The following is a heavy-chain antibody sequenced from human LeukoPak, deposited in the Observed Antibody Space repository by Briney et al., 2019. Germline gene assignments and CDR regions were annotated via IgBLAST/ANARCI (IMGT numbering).Heavy chain of an antibody. CDR2: FDPEDGET. J-gene: IGHJ4*02. CDR3: ATYSGYYYY. CDR1: GYTLTELA. D-gene: IGHD3-3*01. Sequence: ASVKVSCKVSGYTLTELAMHWVRQAPGEGLEWMGGFDPEDGETVYAQKSQGRVTMTEDTSTDTAYMELSSLSSEDTAVYFCATYSGYYYYWGQGTLVTVSS. V-gene: IGHV1-24*01.